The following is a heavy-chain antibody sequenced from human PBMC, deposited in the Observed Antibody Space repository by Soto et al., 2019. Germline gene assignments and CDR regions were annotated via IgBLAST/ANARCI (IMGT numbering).Heavy chain of an antibody. CDR1: GGSINNHY. Sequence: QVHLQESGPGLVKPSETLSLPCTVSGGSINNHYWSWIRQAPGKGLGWIGYIYYTGSTNYNPSLTSRVTMSVGTSKNQFSLNLTSLTAADSAIYYCARANWYSEYWGQGTLVTVSS. V-gene: IGHV4-59*11. CDR3: ARANWYSEY. CDR2: IYYTGST. D-gene: IGHD2-8*01. J-gene: IGHJ4*02.